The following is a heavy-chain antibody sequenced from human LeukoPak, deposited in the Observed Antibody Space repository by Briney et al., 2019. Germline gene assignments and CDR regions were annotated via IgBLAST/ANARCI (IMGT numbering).Heavy chain of an antibody. CDR1: GFTFSSYM. CDR2: ISSDGGST. CDR3: ARYCSGSICYSGVDY. J-gene: IGHJ4*02. V-gene: IGHV3-23*01. Sequence: GGSLRLSCAASGFTFSSYMMTWVRQAPGKGLEWVSTISSDGGSTYYAGSVKGRFTISRDNSKNTLYLQMSSLRAEDTAVYYCARYCSGSICYSGVDYWGQGTLVPVSS. D-gene: IGHD2-15*01.